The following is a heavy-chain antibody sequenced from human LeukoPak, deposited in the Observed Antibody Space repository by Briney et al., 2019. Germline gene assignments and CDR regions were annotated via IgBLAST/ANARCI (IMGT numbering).Heavy chain of an antibody. D-gene: IGHD1-1*01. V-gene: IGHV3-48*03. CDR2: ISSSGSTI. CDR3: ARATTGTTGDFDY. Sequence: GGSLRLSCAASGFTFSSYEMNWVRQAPGKGLEWVSYISSSGSTIYYADSVKGRFTISRDNDKNSLYLQMNSLRAEDTAVYYCARATTGTTGDFDYWGQGTLVTVSS. J-gene: IGHJ4*02. CDR1: GFTFSSYE.